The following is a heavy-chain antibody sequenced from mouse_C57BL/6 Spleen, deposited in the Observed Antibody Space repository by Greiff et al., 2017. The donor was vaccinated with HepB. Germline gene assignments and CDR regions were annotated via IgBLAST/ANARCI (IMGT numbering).Heavy chain of an antibody. J-gene: IGHJ4*01. CDR1: GYTFTSYW. D-gene: IGHD2-4*01. CDR2: IHPNSGST. Sequence: VQLQQSGAELVKPGASVKLSCKASGYTFTSYWMHWVKQRPGQGLEWIGMIHPNSGSTNYNEKFKSKATLTVDKSSSTAYMQLSSLTSEDAAFYYCARFDYGAMDYWGQGTSVTVSS. CDR3: ARFDYGAMDY. V-gene: IGHV1-64*01.